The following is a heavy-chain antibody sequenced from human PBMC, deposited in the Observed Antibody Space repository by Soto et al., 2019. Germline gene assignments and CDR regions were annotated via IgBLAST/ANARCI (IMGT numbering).Heavy chain of an antibody. V-gene: IGHV3-53*01. J-gene: IGHJ6*01. CDR3: ATWHEREHAYDV. CDR2: LYDVGGS. CDR1: TVTINVHG. Sequence: VGSLRLSCTSSTVTINVHGIQWVRHAPGKWLEWVSALYDVGGSFYSDSVKGRFTTSSDSSKTTVYLQMNDLRPADTAVYYCATWHEREHAYDVLGQATTDKVSS. D-gene: IGHD3-16*01.